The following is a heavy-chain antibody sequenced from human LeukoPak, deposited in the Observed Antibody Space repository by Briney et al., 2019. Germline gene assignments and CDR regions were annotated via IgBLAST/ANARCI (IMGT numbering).Heavy chain of an antibody. CDR2: INPNSGGT. J-gene: IGHJ4*02. D-gene: IGHD5-12*01. V-gene: IGHV1-2*02. CDR1: GYTFTGYY. CDR3: ARVRGYSGYLDY. Sequence: ASVKVSCKASGYTFTGYYMHWVRQAPGQGLEWMGWINPNSGGTSYAQKFQGRVTMTRDTSISTAYMELSRLRSDDTAVYYCARVRGYSGYLDYWGQGTLVTVSS.